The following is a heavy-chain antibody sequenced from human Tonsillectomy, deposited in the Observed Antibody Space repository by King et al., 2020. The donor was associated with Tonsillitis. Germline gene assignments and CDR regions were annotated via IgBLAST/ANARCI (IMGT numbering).Heavy chain of an antibody. CDR2: ISYDGSNK. J-gene: IGHJ4*02. V-gene: IGHV3-30*18. Sequence: VQLVESGGGVVQPGRSLRLSCAASGFTFSSYGMHWVRQAPGKGQEWVAVISYDGSNKHYTDSVKGRFTISRDNSKNTLYLQMNSLRTEDTAVYFCAKGSDSSGYYYLPSDYWGQGTLVTVSS. D-gene: IGHD3-22*01. CDR1: GFTFSSYG. CDR3: AKGSDSSGYYYLPSDY.